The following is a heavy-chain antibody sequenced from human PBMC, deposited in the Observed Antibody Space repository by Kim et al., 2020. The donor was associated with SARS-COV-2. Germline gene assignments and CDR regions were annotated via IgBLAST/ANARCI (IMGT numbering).Heavy chain of an antibody. CDR3: ARGGSIAARNLFDY. D-gene: IGHD6-6*01. Sequence: SETLSLTCTVSGGSISSGGYYWSWIRQHPGKGLEWIGYIYYSGSTYYNPSLKSRVTISVDTSKNQFSLKLSSVTAADTAVYYCARGGSIAARNLFDYWGQGTLVTVSS. J-gene: IGHJ4*02. CDR2: IYYSGST. V-gene: IGHV4-31*03. CDR1: GGSISSGGYY.